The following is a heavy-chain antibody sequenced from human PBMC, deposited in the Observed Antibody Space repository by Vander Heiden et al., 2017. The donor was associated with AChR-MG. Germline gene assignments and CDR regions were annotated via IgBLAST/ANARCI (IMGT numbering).Heavy chain of an antibody. CDR3: ARPGVDFDL. J-gene: IGHJ2*01. CDR2: IYNSGIT. Sequence: QLQESGPGLVKPSETLSLTCTVSGDSISRSGYYWGWIRQPPGRTLEWIGSIYNSGITYYNPSLKSRVTMSVDTSKNQISLRLTSVTAADTAMYYCARPGVDFDLWGRGTLVTVSS. CDR1: GDSISRSGYY. V-gene: IGHV4-39*01. D-gene: IGHD7-27*01.